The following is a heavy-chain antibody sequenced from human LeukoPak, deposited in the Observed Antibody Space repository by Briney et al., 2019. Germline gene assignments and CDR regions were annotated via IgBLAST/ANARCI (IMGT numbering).Heavy chain of an antibody. CDR3: ARDKAFVYYYYGMDV. J-gene: IGHJ6*02. V-gene: IGHV3-74*01. CDR1: GLTFSSHW. D-gene: IGHD3-10*01. Sequence: GGSLRLSCAASGLTFSSHWMHWVRQAPGKGLVWVSRITNDGSSTTYADSVKGRFTISRDNAKNSLYLQMNSLRAEDTAVYYCARDKAFVYYYYGMDVWGQGTTVTVSS. CDR2: ITNDGSST.